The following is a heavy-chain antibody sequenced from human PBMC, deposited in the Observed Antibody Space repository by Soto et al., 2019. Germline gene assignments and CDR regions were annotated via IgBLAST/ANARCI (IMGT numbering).Heavy chain of an antibody. V-gene: IGHV4-59*01. J-gene: IGHJ6*02. CDR2: IYYSGST. Sequence: SETLSLTXTVSGGSISSYYWSWIRQPPGKGLEWIGYIYYSGSTNYNPSLKSRVTISVDTSKNQFSLKLSSVTAADTAVYYCAREPRPAGSHYYYYGMDVWGQGTTVTVSS. D-gene: IGHD6-19*01. CDR1: GGSISSYY. CDR3: AREPRPAGSHYYYYGMDV.